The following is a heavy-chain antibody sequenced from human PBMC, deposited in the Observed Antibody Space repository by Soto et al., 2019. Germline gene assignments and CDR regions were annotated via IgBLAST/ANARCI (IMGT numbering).Heavy chain of an antibody. Sequence: SETLSLTCTVSGASISTYYWSWVRQPPGKGLEWIGYIHDSGSTYYNPSLKSRVTMSLDTSRNQFFLPLNSVTAADTAVYYCAREGGYGWGIYYYAYWGKETLVTFSS. CDR2: IHDSGST. CDR1: GASISTYY. CDR3: AREGGYGWGIYYYAY. D-gene: IGHD3-10*01. V-gene: IGHV4-59*01. J-gene: IGHJ4*02.